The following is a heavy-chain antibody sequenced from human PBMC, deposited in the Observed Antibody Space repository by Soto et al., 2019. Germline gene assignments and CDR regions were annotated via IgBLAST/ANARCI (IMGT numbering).Heavy chain of an antibody. CDR3: ARDRANCISTSCYWYYYYYGMDV. J-gene: IGHJ6*02. V-gene: IGHV1-8*01. D-gene: IGHD2-2*01. CDR2: MNPNSGNT. CDR1: GYTFTSYD. Sequence: ASVKVYCKASGYTFTSYDINWVRQATGQGLEWMGWMNPNSGNTGYAQKFQGRVTMTRNTSISTAYMELSSLRSEDTAVYYCARDRANCISTSCYWYYYYYGMDVWGQGTTVTVSS.